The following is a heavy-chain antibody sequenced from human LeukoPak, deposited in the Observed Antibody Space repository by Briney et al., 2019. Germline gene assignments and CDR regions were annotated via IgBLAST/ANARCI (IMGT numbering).Heavy chain of an antibody. Sequence: GGSLSLYCAASGFTVSSYALSWVRPAPGQGLEWVSGISSSGGSTYYGDSVKGRFTISRDNSKNTLYLQMNSLRAEDTAVYYCAKSRGSRFFDYWGQGTLVTVAS. V-gene: IGHV3-23*01. CDR3: AKSRGSRFFDY. CDR2: ISSSGGST. CDR1: GFTVSSYA. D-gene: IGHD3-10*01. J-gene: IGHJ4*02.